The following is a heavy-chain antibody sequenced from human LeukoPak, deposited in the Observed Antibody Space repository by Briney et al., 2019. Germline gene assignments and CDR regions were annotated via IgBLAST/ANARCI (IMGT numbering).Heavy chain of an antibody. CDR1: GFTFSSLA. CDR3: TKDPNGDYVGAFDP. Sequence: GGSLRLSCEASGFTFSSLAMSWVRQAPGKGLEWVSSITGSHGRTYNTDSVKGRFTISRDNSHNTLYLQQNSLRAEDTAVYYCTKDPNGDYVGAFDPWGQGTLVTVSS. D-gene: IGHD4-17*01. CDR2: ITGSHGRT. V-gene: IGHV3-23*01. J-gene: IGHJ5*02.